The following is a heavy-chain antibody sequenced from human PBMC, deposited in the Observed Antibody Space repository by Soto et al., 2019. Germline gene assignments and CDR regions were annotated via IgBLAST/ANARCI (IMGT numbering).Heavy chain of an antibody. D-gene: IGHD3-16*01. J-gene: IGHJ3*02. Sequence: ASVKVHGKGAGYTCTSYCMHFLLHSPGPGLEWIGIINPSGGSTSYAQKFQGRVTMTRDTSTSTVYMELSSLRSGDTAVYYCSRDPPRVPRVGGDAFDIWGQGTMVTVSS. V-gene: IGHV1-46*01. CDR2: INPSGGST. CDR1: GYTCTSYC. CDR3: SRDPPRVPRVGGDAFDI.